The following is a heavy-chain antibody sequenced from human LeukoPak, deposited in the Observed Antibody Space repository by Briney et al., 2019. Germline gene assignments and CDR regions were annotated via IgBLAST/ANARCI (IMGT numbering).Heavy chain of an antibody. J-gene: IGHJ6*02. Sequence: PGRSLRLSCAASGCTFDDYAMHWVRQAPGKGLEWVSGISWNSGSIGYADSVKGRFTISRDNAKNSLYLQMNSLRAEDTAVYYCARDGNRYCSSSSCYSGYYYYGMDVWGQGTTVTVSS. CDR2: ISWNSGSI. CDR3: ARDGNRYCSSSSCYSGYYYYGMDV. CDR1: GCTFDDYA. D-gene: IGHD2-2*01. V-gene: IGHV3-9*01.